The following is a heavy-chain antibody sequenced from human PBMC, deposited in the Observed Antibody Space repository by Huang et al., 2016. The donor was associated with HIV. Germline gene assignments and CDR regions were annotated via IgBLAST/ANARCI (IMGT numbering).Heavy chain of an antibody. J-gene: IGHJ4*02. V-gene: IGHV5-51*01. CDR3: ARQGLWLPQTDPFDY. CDR1: GYNFDSYW. Sequence: EVHLVQSGAEVNEHGESLKISCQASGYNFDSYWIGWVRPMPGKGLEWMGVIYRGDSGTRYDPSIQGQVTISADQSINTAYLQWSSLKASDTAIYFCARQGLWLPQTDPFDYWGQGTPVTVSA. D-gene: IGHD3-10*01. CDR2: IYRGDSGT.